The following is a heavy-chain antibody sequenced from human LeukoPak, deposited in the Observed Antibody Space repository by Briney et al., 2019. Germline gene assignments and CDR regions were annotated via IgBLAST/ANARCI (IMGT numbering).Heavy chain of an antibody. V-gene: IGHV4-4*07. CDR1: GGSINSYY. J-gene: IGHJ4*02. D-gene: IGHD2-15*01. CDR2: IYPSGST. Sequence: PSETLSLTCTVSGGSINSYYWSWIRQPAGKGLEWIGRIYPSGSTNYNPSLKSRVTISLDKSKNQFSLHLSSVTAADTAVYYCARAPLRYCSGGSCYSDFDYWGQGTLVTVSS. CDR3: ARAPLRYCSGGSCYSDFDY.